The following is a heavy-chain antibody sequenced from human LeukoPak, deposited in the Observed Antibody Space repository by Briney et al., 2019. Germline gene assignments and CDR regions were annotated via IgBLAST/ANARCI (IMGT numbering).Heavy chain of an antibody. CDR2: ISGSGGST. J-gene: IGHJ5*02. D-gene: IGHD4-23*01. CDR3: AKGSTVVTPGSWFDP. Sequence: GASLRLSCAASGFTFSGYAMSWVRQAPGKGLEWVSAISGSGGSTYYADSVKGRFTISRDNSKNTLYLQMNSLRAEDTAVYYCAKGSTVVTPGSWFDPWGQGTLVTVSS. V-gene: IGHV3-23*01. CDR1: GFTFSGYA.